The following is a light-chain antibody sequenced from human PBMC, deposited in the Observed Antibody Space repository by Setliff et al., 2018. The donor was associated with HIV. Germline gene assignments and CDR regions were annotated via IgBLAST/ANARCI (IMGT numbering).Light chain of an antibody. CDR1: SSDVRTYNL. Sequence: QSVLTQPASVSGSPGQSITISCTGTSSDVRTYNLVSWYQHYPGKAPKLIIYEVDKRPSGVSSRFSGSKSGNAASLTISGLQAEDEADYHCCSYAGESTFVFGGGTKVTVL. J-gene: IGLJ2*01. V-gene: IGLV2-23*02. CDR3: CSYAGESTFV. CDR2: EVD.